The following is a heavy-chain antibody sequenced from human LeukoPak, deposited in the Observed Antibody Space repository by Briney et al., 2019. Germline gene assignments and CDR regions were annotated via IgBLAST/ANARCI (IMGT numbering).Heavy chain of an antibody. Sequence: GRSLRLSCAASGFTLTSYGLLWVRQAPGKGLDWVASISYDGGDKYYVGSVEGRFTISRDTSKNTLYLQMNSLGPDDTAVYYCAKQGLKGYSFLDYWGQGTLVTVSS. CDR1: GFTLTSYG. CDR2: ISYDGGDK. J-gene: IGHJ4*02. D-gene: IGHD4-11*01. CDR3: AKQGLKGYSFLDY. V-gene: IGHV3-30*18.